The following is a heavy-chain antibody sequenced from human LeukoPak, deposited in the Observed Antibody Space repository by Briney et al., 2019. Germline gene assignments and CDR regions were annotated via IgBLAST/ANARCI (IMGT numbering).Heavy chain of an antibody. CDR3: AGRRYQLLNH. V-gene: IGHV4-39*07. J-gene: IGHJ5*02. Sequence: SETLSLTCTVSGGSISTSNYYWGWIRQPPGKGLEWIGNIFYSGSTYYSPSLRSRVTISLDTSRNQFSLKLSSVTAADTAVYYCAGRRYQLLNHWGQGTLVTVSS. CDR2: IFYSGST. D-gene: IGHD2-2*01. CDR1: GGSISTSNYY.